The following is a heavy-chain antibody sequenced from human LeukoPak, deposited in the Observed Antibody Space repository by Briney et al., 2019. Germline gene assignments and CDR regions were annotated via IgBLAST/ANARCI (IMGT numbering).Heavy chain of an antibody. CDR3: ARLGYYGSGSNDY. CDR2: IYTSGST. D-gene: IGHD3-10*01. Sequence: SETLSLTCTVSGGSISSGSYYWSWIRQPAGKGLEWIGRIYTSGSTNYNPSLKSRVTISVDTSKNQFSLKLSSVTAADTAVYYCARLGYYGSGSNDYWGQGTLVTVSS. V-gene: IGHV4-61*02. J-gene: IGHJ4*02. CDR1: GGSISSGSYY.